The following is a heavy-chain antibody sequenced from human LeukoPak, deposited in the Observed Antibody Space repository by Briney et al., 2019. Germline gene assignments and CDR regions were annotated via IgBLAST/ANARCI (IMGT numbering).Heavy chain of an antibody. D-gene: IGHD2-2*01. V-gene: IGHV1-69*13. CDR3: ARKQGARIVVVPAAMRNDAFDI. J-gene: IGHJ3*02. CDR1: GSTFSSYA. CDR2: IIPIFGTA. Sequence: ASVKVSCKASGSTFSSYAISWVRQAPGQGLEWMGGIIPIFGTANYAQKFQGRVTITADESTSTAYMELSSLRSEDTAVYYCARKQGARIVVVPAAMRNDAFDIWGQGTMVTVSS.